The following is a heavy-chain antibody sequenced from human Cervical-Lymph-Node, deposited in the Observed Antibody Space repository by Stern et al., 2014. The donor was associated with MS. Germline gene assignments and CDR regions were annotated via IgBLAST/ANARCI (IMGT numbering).Heavy chain of an antibody. CDR1: GYTFTGYY. CDR3: ARDRDFSSWGDFDY. D-gene: IGHD6-13*01. V-gene: IGHV1-2*02. CDR2: IIPKSGDT. Sequence: VQLVQSGAEMKTPGASVKVSCKASGYTFTGYYVQWVRQAPGQGLECIGWIIPKSGDTNYAQKFQGRVTMTRDTSISTAYMELSSLRFDDTATYYCARDRDFSSWGDFDYWGQGTLVTVSS. J-gene: IGHJ4*02.